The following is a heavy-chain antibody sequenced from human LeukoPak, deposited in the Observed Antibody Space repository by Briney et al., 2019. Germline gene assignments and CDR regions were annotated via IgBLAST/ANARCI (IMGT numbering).Heavy chain of an antibody. CDR1: GFTVSSKH. CDR3: AKNSGAAVGEGY. Sequence: GGSLRLSCAASGFTVSSKHMTWVRQALGKGLEWVSIIYSSGTTYYADSVKGRFTISRDNSKNTLYLQMNSLRAEDTAVYCCAKNSGAAVGEGYWGQGTLVTVSS. CDR2: IYSSGTT. D-gene: IGHD6-13*01. J-gene: IGHJ4*02. V-gene: IGHV3-66*01.